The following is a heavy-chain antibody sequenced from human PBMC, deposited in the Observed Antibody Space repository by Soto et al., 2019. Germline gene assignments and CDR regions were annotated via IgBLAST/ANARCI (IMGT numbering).Heavy chain of an antibody. CDR1: GFTFTRYD. CDR3: ARETGEGYNLYFDY. D-gene: IGHD3-16*01. J-gene: IGHJ4*02. Sequence: ESLKICCAASGFTFTRYDMHWGRLTAGKGLEWVSSIGTDGDTYYVDSVKGRFTISREDDKNSVYLQMNSLRAEDTAVYYCARETGEGYNLYFDYWGQGTLVTVSS. CDR2: IGTDGDT. V-gene: IGHV3-13*01.